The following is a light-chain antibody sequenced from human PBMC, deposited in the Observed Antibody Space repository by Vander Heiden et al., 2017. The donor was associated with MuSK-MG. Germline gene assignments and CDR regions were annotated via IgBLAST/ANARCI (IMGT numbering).Light chain of an antibody. Sequence: DIQITQSPSTLSASIGDRVTITRRASQSVHTYLAWYQQKPGQAPKLLIYKASKLQSGVPSRFSGDGSGTDFTLTIDGLQPDDFTSYYCQHYDDYPWTFGQGTRVETK. CDR2: KAS. CDR3: QHYDDYPWT. J-gene: IGKJ1*01. V-gene: IGKV1-5*03. CDR1: QSVHTY.